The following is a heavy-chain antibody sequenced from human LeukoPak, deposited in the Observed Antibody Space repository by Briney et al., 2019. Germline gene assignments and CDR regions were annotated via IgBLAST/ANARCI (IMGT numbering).Heavy chain of an antibody. CDR2: IYTSGST. J-gene: IGHJ5*02. CDR1: GGSISSYY. V-gene: IGHV4-4*07. D-gene: IGHD3-3*01. Sequence: SETLSLTCTVSGGSISSYYWNWIRQPAGRGLEWIGRIYTSGSTNYSASINYNPSPKTRVTMSVDTSKNQFSLNLSSVTAADTAVYYCARDFWSGYYAWFDPWGQGTLVTVSS. CDR3: ARDFWSGYYAWFDP.